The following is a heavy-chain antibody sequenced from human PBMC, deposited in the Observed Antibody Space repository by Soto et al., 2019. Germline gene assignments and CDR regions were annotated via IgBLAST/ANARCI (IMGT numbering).Heavy chain of an antibody. V-gene: IGHV3-30*18. CDR2: ISYDGSNK. J-gene: IGHJ6*02. CDR3: AKDQGYRCYQKSYYYYGMDV. CDR1: GFTFSSYG. D-gene: IGHD5-12*01. Sequence: QVQLVESGGGVVQPGRSLRLSCAASGFTFSSYGMHWVRQAPGKGLEWVAVISYDGSNKYYADSVKGRFTISRDNSKNTLYLQMNSLRAEDTAVYYCAKDQGYRCYQKSYYYYGMDVWGQGTTVTVSS.